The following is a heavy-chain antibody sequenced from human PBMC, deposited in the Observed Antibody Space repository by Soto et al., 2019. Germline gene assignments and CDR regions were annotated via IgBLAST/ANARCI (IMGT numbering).Heavy chain of an antibody. J-gene: IGHJ4*02. CDR3: AGSKILVTGSAPFDY. V-gene: IGHV1-8*01. D-gene: IGHD6-19*01. Sequence: ASVKVSCKASGYTFTSYDINWVRQATGQGLEWMGWINPNNGNTGYAQEFQGRVTMTRDTSISTAYMELSRLRSDDTAVYFCAGSKILVTGSAPFDYWGQGTLVTVSS. CDR2: INPNNGNT. CDR1: GYTFTSYD.